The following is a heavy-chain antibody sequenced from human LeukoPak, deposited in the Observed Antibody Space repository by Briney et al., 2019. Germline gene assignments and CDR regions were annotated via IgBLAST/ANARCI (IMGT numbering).Heavy chain of an antibody. Sequence: ASVKVSCKASGYTFTGYYMHWVRQAPGQGLEWMGWINPNSGGTNYAQKFQGRVTMTRDTSISTAYMELSRLRSDDTAVYYCARKGYSSSSYWFDPWGQGTLVTVSS. J-gene: IGHJ5*02. V-gene: IGHV1-2*02. CDR2: INPNSGGT. D-gene: IGHD6-13*01. CDR1: GYTFTGYY. CDR3: ARKGYSSSSYWFDP.